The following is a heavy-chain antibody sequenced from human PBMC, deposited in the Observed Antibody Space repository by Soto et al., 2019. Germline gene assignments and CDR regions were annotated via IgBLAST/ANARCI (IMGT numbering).Heavy chain of an antibody. CDR3: ARGGLTGTTRPYFDY. Sequence: PGGSLRLSCVDSGFSFSGYWMHWVRQAPGKGLVWVSRINSDGSSTSYADSVKGRFTMSRDNAKNTLYLQMNSLRTEDTAVYYCARGGLTGTTRPYFDYWGQGTLVTVSS. CDR1: GFSFSGYW. V-gene: IGHV3-74*01. CDR2: INSDGSST. J-gene: IGHJ4*02. D-gene: IGHD1-7*01.